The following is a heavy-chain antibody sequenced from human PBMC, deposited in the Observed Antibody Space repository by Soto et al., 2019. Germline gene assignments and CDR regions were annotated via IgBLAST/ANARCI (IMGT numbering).Heavy chain of an antibody. CDR1: GYPVTAYY. D-gene: IGHD3-3*01. CDR2: INPATGAA. CDR3: ARGGGVGVAGSAAFDM. Sequence: QLHLVQSGAVVKKPGASVTVSCSASGYPVTAYYMHWVRQAPGRGLEWMGGINPATGAAKYTQTFTGRVNKTRGTATSKVLRELWGPTAEDTAVFYCARGGGVGVAGSAAFDMWGQGTLVTVSS. V-gene: IGHV1-2*02. J-gene: IGHJ3*02.